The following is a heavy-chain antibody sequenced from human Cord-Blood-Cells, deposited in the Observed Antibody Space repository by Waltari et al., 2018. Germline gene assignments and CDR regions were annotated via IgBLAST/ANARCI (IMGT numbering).Heavy chain of an antibody. D-gene: IGHD2-2*01. CDR1: GGSFSGYY. J-gene: IGHJ3*02. V-gene: IGHV4-34*01. CDR2: INHSGST. CDR3: ARASSLYCSSTSCYDAFDI. Sequence: QVQLQQWGAGLLKPSETLSLTCAVYGGSFSGYYWSWIRQPPGKGLEWIGEINHSGSTNINPSLKSRVTISVDTSKNQFSLKLSSVTAADTTVYYCARASSLYCSSTSCYDAFDIWGQGTMVTVSS.